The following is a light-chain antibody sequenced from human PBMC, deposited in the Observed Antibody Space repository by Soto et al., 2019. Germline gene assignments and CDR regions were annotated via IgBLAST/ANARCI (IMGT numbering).Light chain of an antibody. V-gene: IGKV1-5*03. CDR2: KAS. J-gene: IGKJ1*01. Sequence: DIHMSQSPSTLSGSVGYRFTITCRASQTISSWLAWYQQKPGKAPKPLIYKASTLKSGVPSRFRGSGSGTEFTLTISSLQPDDFETYYCQHYNSYSEAFGQGTKVDIK. CDR3: QHYNSYSEA. CDR1: QTISSW.